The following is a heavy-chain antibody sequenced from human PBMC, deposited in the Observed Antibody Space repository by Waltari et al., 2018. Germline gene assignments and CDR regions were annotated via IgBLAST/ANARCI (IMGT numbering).Heavy chain of an antibody. Sequence: QVQLQQSCAGLLQPSETLSLTCAVYGGSFSGYYWRWIRQHPGKGLEWIGEINHSGSTNYNPSLKSRVTISVDTSKNQFSLKLSSVTAADTAVYYCARGRELLWFGAYGMDVWGQGTTVTVSS. CDR2: INHSGST. CDR3: ARGRELLWFGAYGMDV. CDR1: GGSFSGYY. D-gene: IGHD3-10*01. V-gene: IGHV4-34*01. J-gene: IGHJ6*02.